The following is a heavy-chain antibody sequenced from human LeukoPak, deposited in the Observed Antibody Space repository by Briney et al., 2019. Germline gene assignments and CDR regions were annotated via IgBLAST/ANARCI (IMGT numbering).Heavy chain of an antibody. Sequence: ASVKVPCKVSGYTLTEFSIHWVRQAPGKGLEWMGSFDHEDGETIYAQKFQGRVTMTEDTPTDTCYMELRSLRSEDTAAYYCAREFVDTAMVNSIFDYWGQGTLVTVSS. CDR2: FDHEDGET. J-gene: IGHJ4*02. V-gene: IGHV1-24*01. CDR3: AREFVDTAMVNSIFDY. D-gene: IGHD5-18*01. CDR1: GYTLTEFS.